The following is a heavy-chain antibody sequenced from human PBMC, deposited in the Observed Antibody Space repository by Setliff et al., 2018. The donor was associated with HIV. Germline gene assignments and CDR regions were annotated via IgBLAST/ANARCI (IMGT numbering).Heavy chain of an antibody. V-gene: IGHV1-3*03. CDR3: ARERDSDGFQFDP. Sequence: ASVKVSCKASGYTFTTYAIFWVRQAPGQRLEWMGWINAGNGNTKYSQGLQGRLTITRDTSASTAYMDLSSLRSEDMAVYYCARERDSDGFQFDPWGQGTLVTVSS. CDR1: GYTFTTYA. J-gene: IGHJ5*02. D-gene: IGHD3-22*01. CDR2: INAGNGNT.